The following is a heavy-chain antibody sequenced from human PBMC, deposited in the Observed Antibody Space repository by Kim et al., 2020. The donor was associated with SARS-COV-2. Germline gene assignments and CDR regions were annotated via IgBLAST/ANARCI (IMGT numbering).Heavy chain of an antibody. Sequence: GGSLRLSCVASGFRFNTYAMTWVRQAPGKGLEWVSTVTGSGGDTYYADSVKGRFTISRDNSKNTLYLQMNSLRAEDTAVYYCARRSDYNAFDVWGQGTVVTVSS. CDR2: VTGSGGDT. CDR1: GFRFNTYA. CDR3: ARRSDYNAFDV. V-gene: IGHV3-23*01. D-gene: IGHD4-17*01. J-gene: IGHJ3*01.